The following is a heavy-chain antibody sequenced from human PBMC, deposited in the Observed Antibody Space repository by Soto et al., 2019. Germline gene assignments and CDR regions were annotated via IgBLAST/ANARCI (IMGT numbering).Heavy chain of an antibody. D-gene: IGHD3-22*01. CDR2: IYSGGST. V-gene: IGHV3-66*01. CDR3: AREAYYYDSSGYYYVLSGEVSPPYGMDV. Sequence: EVQLVESGGGLVQPGGSLRLSCAASGFTVSSNYMSWVRQAPGKGLEWVSVIYSGGSTYYADSVKGRFTISRDNSKNTMYLQMXILXAXATAVYYCAREAYYYDSSGYYYVLSGEVSPPYGMDVWGQGTTVTVSS. CDR1: GFTVSSNY. J-gene: IGHJ6*02.